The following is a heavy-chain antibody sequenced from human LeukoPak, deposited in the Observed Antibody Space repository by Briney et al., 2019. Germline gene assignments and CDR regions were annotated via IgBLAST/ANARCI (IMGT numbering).Heavy chain of an antibody. J-gene: IGHJ4*02. D-gene: IGHD3-22*01. V-gene: IGHV3-21*01. CDR2: ISGSNSYI. Sequence: GGSLRLSCAASGFTFNSYSMNWVRQAPGKGLEWVSSISGSNSYIYYADSVKGRFTISRDNAKNSLYLQMNSLRAEDTAVYYCARDRTYYYDSSGYDYWGQGTLVTVSS. CDR3: ARDRTYYYDSSGYDY. CDR1: GFTFNSYS.